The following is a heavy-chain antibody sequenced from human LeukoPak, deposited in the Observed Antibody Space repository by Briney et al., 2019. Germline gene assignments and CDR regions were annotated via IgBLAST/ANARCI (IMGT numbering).Heavy chain of an antibody. J-gene: IGHJ2*01. CDR2: IYFGVST. CDR1: GDSISSGESY. CDR3: VRDPTLKNAGGWYFDL. D-gene: IGHD3-16*01. Sequence: SGTLSLTCTVSGDSISSGESYWSWIRQPPGEGLEWIGYIYFGVSTSYNPSLQSRVTMSGDASKNQFSLKLTSVTAADTAVYYCVRDPTLKNAGGWYFDLWGRGTLVTVSS. V-gene: IGHV4-30-4*01.